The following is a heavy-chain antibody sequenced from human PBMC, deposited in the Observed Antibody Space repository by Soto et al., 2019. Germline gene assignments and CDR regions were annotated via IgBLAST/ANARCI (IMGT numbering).Heavy chain of an antibody. V-gene: IGHV3-23*05. CDR1: PVGFSVLG. Sequence: EVQLLESGGRLVQPGQSLRLSCAASPVGFSVLGMSWVRQAPGKGLEWVSTIDNSGTRTHYADSVKVRFTISRDTSKYTLDLQMDYLRAEDTALYHCVSWLSAHFDYWGRGTLVTVSS. J-gene: IGHJ4*02. CDR3: VSWLSAHFDY. CDR2: IDNSGTRT. D-gene: IGHD6-19*01.